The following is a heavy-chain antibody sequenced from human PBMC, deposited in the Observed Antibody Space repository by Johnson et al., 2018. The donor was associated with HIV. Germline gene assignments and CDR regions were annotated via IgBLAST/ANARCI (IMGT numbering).Heavy chain of an antibody. CDR1: GFTVSSNY. CDR3: ARGAVVGATAYNLFGP. CDR2: IYSGGST. V-gene: IGHV3-66*03. Sequence: VQLVESGGGLIQPGGSLRLSCAASGFTVSSNYMSWVRQAPGKGLEWVSVIYSGGSTYYADSVKGRFTISRDNSKNTLYLQMNSLRPDDTAVYYCARGAVVGATAYNLFGPWGQGTLVTVSS. J-gene: IGHJ5*02. D-gene: IGHD1-26*01.